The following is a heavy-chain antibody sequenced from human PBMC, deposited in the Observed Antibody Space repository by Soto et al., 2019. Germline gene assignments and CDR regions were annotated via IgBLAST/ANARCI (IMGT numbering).Heavy chain of an antibody. CDR3: ARQLEFYYYYLDV. D-gene: IGHD1-1*01. J-gene: IGHJ6*03. CDR2: IWYDGSNK. V-gene: IGHV3-33*01. Sequence: PGGSLSLSCAASGVTFSSYGMHWVRQAPGKGLAWVAVIWYDGSNKYYADSVKGRFTISRDNSKNTLYLQMNSLRAEDTAVYSCARQLEFYYYYLDVWCKGTTVTVSS. CDR1: GVTFSSYG.